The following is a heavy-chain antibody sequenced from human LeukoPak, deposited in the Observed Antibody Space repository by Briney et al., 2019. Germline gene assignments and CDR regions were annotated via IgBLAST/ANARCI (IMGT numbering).Heavy chain of an antibody. CDR3: ARDQGNWEIDC. CDR1: GASISASGYF. CDR2: IYYDGNST. V-gene: IGHV4-39*07. Sequence: PSETLSLTCTVSGASISASGYFWGWVRQPPGKTLEWIGSIYYDGNSTPYNPSLSSRITVSMDTSKNQYSLRLTSVTAADTAVYYCARDQGNWEIDCWGQGTLVTVSS. J-gene: IGHJ4*02. D-gene: IGHD7-27*01.